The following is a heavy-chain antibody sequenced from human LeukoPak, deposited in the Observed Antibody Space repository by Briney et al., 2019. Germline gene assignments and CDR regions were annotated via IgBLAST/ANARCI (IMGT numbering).Heavy chain of an antibody. CDR2: ITGGGGTT. J-gene: IGHJ4*02. Sequence: GGSLRLSCAASGFTLSSYVMSWVRQAPGKGLEWVSAITGGGGTTYYADSVKGRFTISRDNSKNTLYLHMNSLRTEDTAVYYCAKVRNGDYGEYYFDYWGQGTLVTVSS. V-gene: IGHV3-23*01. CDR1: GFTLSSYV. D-gene: IGHD4-17*01. CDR3: AKVRNGDYGEYYFDY.